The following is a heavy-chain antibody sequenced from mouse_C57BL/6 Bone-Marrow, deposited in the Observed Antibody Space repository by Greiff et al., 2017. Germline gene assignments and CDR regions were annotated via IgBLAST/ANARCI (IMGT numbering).Heavy chain of an antibody. V-gene: IGHV1-81*01. CDR2: IYPRSGNT. CDR3: AGYTRGYFDV. D-gene: IGHD1-2*01. Sequence: QVQLKQSGAELARPGASVKLSCKASGYTFTSYGISWVKQRTGQGLEWIGEIYPRSGNTYYNEKFKGKATLTADKSSSTAYMELRSLTSEDSAVYFCAGYTRGYFDVWGTGTTVTVSS. J-gene: IGHJ1*03. CDR1: GYTFTSYG.